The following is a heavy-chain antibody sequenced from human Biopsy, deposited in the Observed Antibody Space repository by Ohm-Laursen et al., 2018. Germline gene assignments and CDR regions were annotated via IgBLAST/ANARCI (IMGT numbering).Heavy chain of an antibody. CDR2: NIPILGTG. CDR3: ATKLTGYFHH. D-gene: IGHD3-9*01. Sequence: SVKVSCKAPGGTFSKYGVNWVRQAPGQGLEWLGGNIPILGTGNYAQKFQGRVTVAADTSTSTATMELRSLRSDDTAVYYCATKLTGYFHHWGQGTLVIVSS. CDR1: GGTFSKYG. V-gene: IGHV1-69*06. J-gene: IGHJ1*01.